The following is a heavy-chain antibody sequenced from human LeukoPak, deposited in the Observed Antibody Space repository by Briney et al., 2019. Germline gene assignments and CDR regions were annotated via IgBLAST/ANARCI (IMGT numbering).Heavy chain of an antibody. V-gene: IGHV1-8*01. CDR1: GYTFTSYD. Sequence: ASVKVSCKASGYTFTSYDINWVRQATGQGLEWMGWMNPNSGNTGYAQKFQGRVTMTRNTSISTAYMELSSLRSEDTAVYYCARGGRSVVVVAARYNWFDPWGQGTLVTVSS. J-gene: IGHJ5*02. CDR2: MNPNSGNT. D-gene: IGHD2-15*01. CDR3: ARGGRSVVVVAARYNWFDP.